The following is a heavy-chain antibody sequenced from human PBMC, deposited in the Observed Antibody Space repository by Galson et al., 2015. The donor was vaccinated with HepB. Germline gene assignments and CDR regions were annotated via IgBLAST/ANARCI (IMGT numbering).Heavy chain of an antibody. CDR3: AREYCSSTSCYDRRFDY. CDR1: GYTFTSYG. CDR2: ISAYNGNT. V-gene: IGHV1-18*01. D-gene: IGHD2-2*01. J-gene: IGHJ4*02. Sequence: SVKVSCKASGYTFTSYGISWVRQAPGQGLEWMGWISAYNGNTNYAQKLQGRVTMTTDTSTSTAYMELRSLRSDDTAVYYCAREYCSSTSCYDRRFDYWGQGTLVTASS.